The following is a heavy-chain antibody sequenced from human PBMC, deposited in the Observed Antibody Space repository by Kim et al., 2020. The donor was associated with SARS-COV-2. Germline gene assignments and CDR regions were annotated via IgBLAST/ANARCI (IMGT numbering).Heavy chain of an antibody. Sequence: SETLSLTCTVSGGSISSYYWSWIRQPPGKGLEWIGYIYYSGSTNYNPSLKSRVTISVDTSKNQFSLKLSSVTAADTAVYYCARSVYDSSGYYYLYAFDIWGQGTMSPSLQ. CDR2: IYYSGST. CDR3: ARSVYDSSGYYYLYAFDI. D-gene: IGHD3-22*01. CDR1: GGSISSYY. V-gene: IGHV4-59*01. J-gene: IGHJ3*02.